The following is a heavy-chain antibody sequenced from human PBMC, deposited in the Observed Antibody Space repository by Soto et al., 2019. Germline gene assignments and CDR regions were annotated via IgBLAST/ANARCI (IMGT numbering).Heavy chain of an antibody. CDR1: GFTFSSYA. J-gene: IGHJ4*02. Sequence: GGSLRLSCAASGFTFSSYAMSWVRQAPGKGLEWVSAISGSGGSTYYADSVKGRFTISRDNSKNTLYLQMNSLRAEDTAVYYCAKDFSCSSTSCYYFDYWGQGTLVTVSS. CDR3: AKDFSCSSTSCYYFDY. D-gene: IGHD2-2*01. V-gene: IGHV3-23*01. CDR2: ISGSGGST.